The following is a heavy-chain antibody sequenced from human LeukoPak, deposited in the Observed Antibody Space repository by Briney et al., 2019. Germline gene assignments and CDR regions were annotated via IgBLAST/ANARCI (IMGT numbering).Heavy chain of an antibody. Sequence: PSETLSRTCTVSGGSISSYYWSWIRQPPGKGLEWIGYIYYSGSTNYNPSLKSRVTISVDTSKNQFSLKLSSVTAADTAVYYCARGQWLDHFDYWGQGTLVTVSS. CDR1: GGSISSYY. CDR2: IYYSGST. V-gene: IGHV4-59*01. CDR3: ARGQWLDHFDY. J-gene: IGHJ4*02. D-gene: IGHD6-19*01.